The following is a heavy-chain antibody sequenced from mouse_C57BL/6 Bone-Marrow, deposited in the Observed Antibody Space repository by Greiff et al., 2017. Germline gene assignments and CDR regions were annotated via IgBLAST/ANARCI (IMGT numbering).Heavy chain of an antibody. Sequence: VQLQQPGAELVMPGASVKLSCKASGYTFTSYWMHWVKQRPGQGLEWIGEIDPSDSYTNYNQKFKGKSTLTVDKSSSTAYMQLSSLTSEDSAVYYCAREGGDSSGYTAWFAYWGQGTLVTVSA. V-gene: IGHV1-69*01. CDR2: IDPSDSYT. CDR3: AREGGDSSGYTAWFAY. J-gene: IGHJ3*01. D-gene: IGHD3-2*02. CDR1: GYTFTSYW.